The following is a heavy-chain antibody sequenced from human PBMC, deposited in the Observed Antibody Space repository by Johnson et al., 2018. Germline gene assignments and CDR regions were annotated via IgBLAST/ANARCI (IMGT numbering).Heavy chain of an antibody. CDR1: GFTFSASG. CDR3: VQGPSHGAFDI. J-gene: IGHJ3*02. CDR2: ITLDGKRQ. D-gene: IGHD2-2*01. V-gene: IGHV3-30*18. Sequence: QVQLVQSGGGVVQPGMSLRLSCAASGFTFSASGIDTHWVRQSPDKGLEWVTHITLDGKRQFYTDSVKGRFRVSRDNPRNTVYLQMNRRRPEDTARYNCVQGPSHGAFDIWGQGTMVMVSS.